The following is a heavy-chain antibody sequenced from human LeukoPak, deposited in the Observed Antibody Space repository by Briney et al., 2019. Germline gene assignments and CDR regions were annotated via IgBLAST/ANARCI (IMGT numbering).Heavy chain of an antibody. J-gene: IGHJ4*02. CDR2: MYYSGST. V-gene: IGHV4-59*01. CDR1: VGFISSYY. CDR3: ARDQGGYSDY. Sequence: SETLSLTCTVSVGFISSYYGSWIRQPPGKGLEWLGYMYYSGSTNYNPSLKSRVTISLVTSKNQLSFKMRSVTARAPAVNSCARDQGGYSDYSRQGSPVTVSS.